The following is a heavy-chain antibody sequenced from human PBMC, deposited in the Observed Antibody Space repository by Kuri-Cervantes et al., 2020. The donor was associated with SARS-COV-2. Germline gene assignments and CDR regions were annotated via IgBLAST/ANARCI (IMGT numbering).Heavy chain of an antibody. D-gene: IGHD3-3*01. CDR2: ISGSGGST. CDR3: ARASLTYYDFWSGKQPDWFDH. CDR1: GFTVSSNY. V-gene: IGHV3-23*01. J-gene: IGHJ5*02. Sequence: GASLKISCAASGFTVSSNYMSWFRQAPGKGLEWVSAISGSGGSTNYADSVKGRFTISSDNSKNTLYLQMNSLRAEDTAVYYCARASLTYYDFWSGKQPDWFDHWGQGTLVTVSS.